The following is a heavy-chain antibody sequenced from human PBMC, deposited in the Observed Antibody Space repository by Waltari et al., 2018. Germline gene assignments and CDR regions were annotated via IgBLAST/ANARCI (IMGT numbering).Heavy chain of an antibody. CDR3: ARDLRFVEQSTFPGGGDF. J-gene: IGHJ4*02. D-gene: IGHD3-3*01. Sequence: QVQLVPSEAEVKKHGASARVSCKASCNSFSRFPMYWLQQAPGQGLEWMGIINPSDGNAKYAQKFQGRMTLTRDTSTTTVYMQMSSLRSEDTAVYYCARDLRFVEQSTFPGGGDFWGPGTLVTVSS. V-gene: IGHV1-46*01. CDR2: INPSDGNA. CDR1: CNSFSRFP.